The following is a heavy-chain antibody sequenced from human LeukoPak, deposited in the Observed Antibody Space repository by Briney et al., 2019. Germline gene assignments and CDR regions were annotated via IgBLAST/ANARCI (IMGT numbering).Heavy chain of an antibody. D-gene: IGHD2-8*02. CDR2: IRYDSSGL. CDR1: GFSFNTHG. J-gene: IGHJ4*02. Sequence: GGSLRLSCAASGFSFNTHGIHWVRQGPGKGLEWVSFIRYDSSGLDYADSVKGRFTISRDNSKNTVFLQMSSLRVEDAAVYYCPKDGGYSTGHFDYWGRGTLVAVSA. CDR3: PKDGGYSTGHFDY. V-gene: IGHV3-30*02.